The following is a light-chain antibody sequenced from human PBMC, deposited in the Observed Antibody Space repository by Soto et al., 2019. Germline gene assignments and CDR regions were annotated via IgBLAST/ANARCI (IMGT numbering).Light chain of an antibody. V-gene: IGKV3-20*01. CDR1: QTASITY. CDR2: GAS. J-gene: IGKJ5*01. CDR3: QQDGSAPLIS. Sequence: VLALSVGPISFSPGESATLSCRASQTASITYLTWYQQKPGQAPRLLIFGASKRATGIPDRFSGSGSGRDFTLTVSGLEPEDFAVYYCQQDGSAPLISFGQGTHWRL.